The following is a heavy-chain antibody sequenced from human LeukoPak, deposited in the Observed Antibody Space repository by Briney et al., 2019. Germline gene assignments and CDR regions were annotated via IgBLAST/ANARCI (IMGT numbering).Heavy chain of an antibody. Sequence: ASVTVSCKASGYTFTSYGISWVRQAPGQGLEWMGWISAYNGNTNYAQKLQGRVTMTTDTSTSTAYMELRSLRSDDTAVYYCARDSRTYSYAIRNFGYWGQGTLVTVSS. CDR3: ARDSRTYSYAIRNFGY. D-gene: IGHD5-18*01. J-gene: IGHJ4*02. CDR1: GYTFTSYG. V-gene: IGHV1-18*04. CDR2: ISAYNGNT.